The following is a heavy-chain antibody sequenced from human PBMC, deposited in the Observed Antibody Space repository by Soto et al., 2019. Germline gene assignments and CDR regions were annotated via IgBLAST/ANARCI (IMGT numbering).Heavy chain of an antibody. Sequence: ASVKVSCKASGYTFTSYDINWVRQATGQGLEWMGWMNPNSGNTGYAQKFQGRVTMTRNTSISTAYMELSSLRSEDTAVYYCARCIVTPEKKSSRGHYYYYMDVWGKGTTVTVSS. CDR2: MNPNSGNT. D-gene: IGHD2-15*01. CDR3: ARCIVTPEKKSSRGHYYYYMDV. V-gene: IGHV1-8*01. CDR1: GYTFTSYD. J-gene: IGHJ6*03.